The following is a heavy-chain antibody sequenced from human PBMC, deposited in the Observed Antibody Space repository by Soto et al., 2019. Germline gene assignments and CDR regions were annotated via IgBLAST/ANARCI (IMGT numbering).Heavy chain of an antibody. CDR2: ISAYNGNA. CDR1: GYTFTSYG. J-gene: IGHJ5*02. V-gene: IGHV1-18*01. CDR3: ARDSRYSSSSTNNP. Sequence: QVQLVQSGAEVKKPGASVKVSCKASGYTFTSYGISWVRQAPGQGLEWMGWISAYNGNANYAQKPQGRVTMTTDTPTSTAYMELRILRSDDTAVYYGARDSRYSSSSTNNPWGQGTLVTVSS. D-gene: IGHD6-6*01.